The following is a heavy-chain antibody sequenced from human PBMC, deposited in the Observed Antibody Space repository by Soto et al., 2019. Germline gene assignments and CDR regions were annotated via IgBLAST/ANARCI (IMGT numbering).Heavy chain of an antibody. CDR1: GFTFSSYA. V-gene: IGHV3-23*01. J-gene: IGHJ4*02. CDR3: AKDLLVGATY. D-gene: IGHD1-26*01. Sequence: PGGSLRLSCAASGFTFSSYAMSCVRQAPGKGLEWVSAISGSGGITYYADSVNGRFTISRDNSKNTLYLQMNSLRAEDTAVYYCAKDLLVGATYWGQGTMVTVSS. CDR2: ISGSGGIT.